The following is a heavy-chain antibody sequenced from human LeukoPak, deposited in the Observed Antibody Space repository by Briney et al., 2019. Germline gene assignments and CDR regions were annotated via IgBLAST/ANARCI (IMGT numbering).Heavy chain of an antibody. CDR2: IWYDGSNK. J-gene: IGHJ4*02. V-gene: IGHV3-33*01. CDR3: ARAARGSYSVY. D-gene: IGHD1-26*01. CDR1: GFTFSSYG. Sequence: PGGSLRFSCAASGFTFSSYGMHWVRQAPGKGLEWVAVIWYDGSNKYYADSVKGRFTISRDNSKNTLYLQMNSLRAEDTAVYYCARAARGSYSVYWGQGTLVTVSS.